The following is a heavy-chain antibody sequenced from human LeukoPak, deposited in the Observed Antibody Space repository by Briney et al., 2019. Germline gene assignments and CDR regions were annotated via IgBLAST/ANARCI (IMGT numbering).Heavy chain of an antibody. V-gene: IGHV4-34*01. J-gene: IGHJ5*02. Sequence: MPSETLSLTCAVYGGSFSGYYWSWTRQPPGKGLEWIGEINHSGSTNYNPSLKSRVTISVDTSKNQFSLKLSSVTAADTAVYYCARVLSGSYSHNWFDPWGQGTLVTVSS. CDR3: ARVLSGSYSHNWFDP. CDR2: INHSGST. D-gene: IGHD1-26*01. CDR1: GGSFSGYY.